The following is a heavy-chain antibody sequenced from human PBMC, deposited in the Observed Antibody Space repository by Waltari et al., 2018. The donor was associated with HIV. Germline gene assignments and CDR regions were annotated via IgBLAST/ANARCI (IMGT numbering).Heavy chain of an antibody. V-gene: IGHV2-5*02. CDR1: GFSLTTRGVG. Sequence: QITLQESGPTLVKPTQTLTLTCTFSGFSLTTRGVGVAWIRQPPGKALESLALIFWDDDKRYSPSRKNRATITKDTSKNQVVLTMTNMDPADTATYYCAHRLSNSWFDSWGQGTLVTVSS. CDR3: AHRLSNSWFDS. D-gene: IGHD2-2*01. CDR2: IFWDDDK. J-gene: IGHJ5*01.